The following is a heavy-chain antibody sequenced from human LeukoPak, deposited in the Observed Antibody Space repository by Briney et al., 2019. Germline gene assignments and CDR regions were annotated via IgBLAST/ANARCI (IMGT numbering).Heavy chain of an antibody. V-gene: IGHV4-59*01. CDR1: GGSISNYY. CDR3: ARDLRVGGTCYGIDY. D-gene: IGHD2-15*01. Sequence: PSETLSLTCTVSGGSISNYYWGWIRQPPGKGLEWIWYIYHSGSTNYNPSLKSRVTISVDTSKNQFSLKLSSVTAADTAVYYCARDLRVGGTCYGIDYWGQGTLVTVSS. J-gene: IGHJ4*02. CDR2: IYHSGST.